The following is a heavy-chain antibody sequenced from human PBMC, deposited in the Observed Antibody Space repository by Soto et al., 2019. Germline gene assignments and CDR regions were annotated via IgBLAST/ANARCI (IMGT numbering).Heavy chain of an antibody. CDR3: ARARQLVGYFYYYMDF. CDR1: GYTFTNYG. CDR2: ISAYNGNT. V-gene: IGHV1-18*01. J-gene: IGHJ6*03. D-gene: IGHD6-6*01. Sequence: QVQLLQSGAEVKKPGASVKVSCKASGYTFTNYGITWVRQAPGQGLEWMGWISAYNGNTHYTQRLQGRDTMTTDTSTSTAFMELRGLRSDDTAVYYCARARQLVGYFYYYMDFWGKGTTVTVSS.